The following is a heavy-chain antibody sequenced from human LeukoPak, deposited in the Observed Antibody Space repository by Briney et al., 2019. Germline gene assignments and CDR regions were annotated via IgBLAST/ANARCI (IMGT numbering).Heavy chain of an antibody. CDR2: ISWNSGSI. CDR1: GFTFDDYA. CDR3: ARDRAVPLDYDYVWGSYRYEGPIDY. V-gene: IGHV3-9*01. Sequence: PGRSLRLSCAASGFTFDDYAMHWVRQAPGKGLEWVSGISWNSGSIGYVDSVKGRFTISRDNAKNSLYLQMNSLRAEDTAVYYCARDRAVPLDYDYVWGSYRYEGPIDYWGQGTLVTVSS. J-gene: IGHJ4*02. D-gene: IGHD3-16*02.